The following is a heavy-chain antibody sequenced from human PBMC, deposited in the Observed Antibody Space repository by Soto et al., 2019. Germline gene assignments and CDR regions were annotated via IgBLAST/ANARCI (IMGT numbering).Heavy chain of an antibody. CDR3: ARGITIGAAPDKNYFDS. D-gene: IGHD3-10*01. CDR2: INHSGST. Sequence: SETLSLTCAVYGGSFSGYYWTWIRQPPGRGLEWIGEINHSGSTYSNPSLKSRVAISVDTSKNQFSLKLRSVTAADTAVYYCARGITIGAAPDKNYFDSWGRGTLVT. CDR1: GGSFSGYY. J-gene: IGHJ4*02. V-gene: IGHV4-34*01.